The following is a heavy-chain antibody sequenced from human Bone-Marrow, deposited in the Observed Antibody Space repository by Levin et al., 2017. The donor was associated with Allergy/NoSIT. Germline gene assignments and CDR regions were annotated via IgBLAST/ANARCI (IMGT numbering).Heavy chain of an antibody. Sequence: KPSETLSLTCTVSGGSISSYYWSWIRQPPGKGLEWIGYIYYSGSTNYNPSLKSRVTISVDTSKNQFSLKLSSVTAADTAVYYCAREGGDYGNYYYYYMDVWGKGTTATVSS. CDR2: IYYSGST. V-gene: IGHV4-59*01. D-gene: IGHD4-17*01. J-gene: IGHJ6*03. CDR1: GGSISSYY. CDR3: AREGGDYGNYYYYYMDV.